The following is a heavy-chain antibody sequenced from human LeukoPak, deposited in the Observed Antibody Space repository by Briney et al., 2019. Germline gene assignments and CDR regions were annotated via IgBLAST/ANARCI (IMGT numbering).Heavy chain of an antibody. D-gene: IGHD3-3*01. J-gene: IGHJ4*02. CDR2: ISYDGSNK. V-gene: IGHV3-30-3*01. CDR3: ARDRITIFGVAPDDY. Sequence: GRSLRLSCAASGFTFSSYAMHWVRQAPGKGLEWVAVISYDGSNKYYADSVKGRFTISRDNSKNTLYLQMNSLRAEDTAVYYCARDRITIFGVAPDDYWGQGTPVTVSS. CDR1: GFTFSSYA.